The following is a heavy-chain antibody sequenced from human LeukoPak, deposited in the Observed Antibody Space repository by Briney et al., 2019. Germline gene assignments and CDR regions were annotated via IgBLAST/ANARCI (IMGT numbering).Heavy chain of an antibody. CDR3: ARHSRMLGSGWSVDY. Sequence: PSETLSLTCTVSGDSISSSSYNWDWIRQPPGKGLEWIGYIYYSGSTNYNPSLKSRVTISVDTSKNQFSLKLSSVTAADTAVYYCARHSRMLGSGWSVDYWGQGTLVTVSS. D-gene: IGHD6-19*01. V-gene: IGHV4-61*05. CDR1: GDSISSSSYN. CDR2: IYYSGST. J-gene: IGHJ4*02.